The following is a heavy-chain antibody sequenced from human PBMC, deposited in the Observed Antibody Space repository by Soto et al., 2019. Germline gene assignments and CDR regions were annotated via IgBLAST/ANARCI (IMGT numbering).Heavy chain of an antibody. D-gene: IGHD6-19*01. CDR2: IYYSGST. CDR1: GGSISSSSYY. V-gene: IGHV4-39*01. J-gene: IGHJ4*02. CDR3: ARHRRALTGHNGDQWLPGIDY. Sequence: SETLSLTCTVSGGSISSSSYYWGWIRQPPGKGLEWIGSIYYSGSTYYNPSLKSRVTISVDTSKNQFSLKLSSVTAADTAVYYCARHRRALTGHNGDQWLPGIDYWGQGTLVTVSS.